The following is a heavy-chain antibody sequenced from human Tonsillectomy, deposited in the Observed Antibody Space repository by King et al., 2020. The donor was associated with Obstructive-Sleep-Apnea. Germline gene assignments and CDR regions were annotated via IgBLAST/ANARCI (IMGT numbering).Heavy chain of an antibody. CDR1: GFTFSSYS. J-gene: IGHJ4*02. Sequence: VQLVESGGGVVQPGGSLRLSCAASGFTFSSYSMHWVRQAPGKGLEWVAFIRYDESNKYYAEYVKGRFTISRDNTRNTLYLQMNSLGAEDTALYYCAKDRQGYQVSDYWGQGTLVTVSS. CDR2: IRYDESNK. V-gene: IGHV3-30*02. D-gene: IGHD2-2*01. CDR3: AKDRQGYQVSDY.